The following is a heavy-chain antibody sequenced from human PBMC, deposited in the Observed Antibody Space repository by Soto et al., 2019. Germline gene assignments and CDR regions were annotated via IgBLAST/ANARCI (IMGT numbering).Heavy chain of an antibody. D-gene: IGHD2-21*02. Sequence: KPSETLSLTCTVSGGSISSYYWSWIRQPPGKGLEWIGYIYYSGSTNYNPSLKSRVTISVDTSKNQFSLKLSSVTAADTAVYYCARTYCGGDCYPFDYWGQGTLVTVSS. CDR2: IYYSGST. CDR1: GGSISSYY. CDR3: ARTYCGGDCYPFDY. J-gene: IGHJ4*02. V-gene: IGHV4-59*01.